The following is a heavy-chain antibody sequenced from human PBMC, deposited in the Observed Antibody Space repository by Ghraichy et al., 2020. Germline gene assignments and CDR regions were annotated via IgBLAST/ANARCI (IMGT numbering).Heavy chain of an antibody. Sequence: QTPSLTCAISGDSVSSNSAAWNWIRQSPSRGLEWLGRTYYRSKWYNDYAVSVKSRITINPDTSKNQFSLQLNSVTPEDTAVYYCAREDIVVVVAAVYYYYGMDVWGQGTTVTVSS. CDR3: AREDIVVVVAAVYYYYGMDV. V-gene: IGHV6-1*01. CDR2: TYYRSKWYN. CDR1: GDSVSSNSAA. J-gene: IGHJ6*02. D-gene: IGHD2-15*01.